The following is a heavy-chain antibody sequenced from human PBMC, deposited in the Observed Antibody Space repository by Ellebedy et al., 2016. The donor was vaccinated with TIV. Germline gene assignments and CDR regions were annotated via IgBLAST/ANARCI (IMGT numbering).Heavy chain of an antibody. CDR1: GYTFTSYY. V-gene: IGHV1-46*01. J-gene: IGHJ6*02. D-gene: IGHD1-26*01. CDR2: INPSGGST. CDR3: ARRSGLYYYYGMDV. Sequence: ASVKVSXXASGYTFTSYYMHWVRQAPGQGLEWMGIINPSGGSTNYAQKLQGRVTMTRDTSTSTVYMELSSLRSEDTAVYYCARRSGLYYYYGMDVWGQGTTVTVSS.